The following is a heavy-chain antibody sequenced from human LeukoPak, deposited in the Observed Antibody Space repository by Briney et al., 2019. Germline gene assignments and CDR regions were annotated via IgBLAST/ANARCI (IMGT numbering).Heavy chain of an antibody. V-gene: IGHV1-69*04. CDR3: AREDFPTPGIAVV. CDR2: IIPILGIA. D-gene: IGHD6-19*01. CDR1: GGTFSSYA. Sequence: VASVKVSCKASGGTFSSYAISWVRQAPGQGLEWMGRIIPILGIANYAQKFQGRVTITADKSTSTAYMELSSLRAEDTAVYYCAREDFPTPGIAVVWGQGTLVTVSS. J-gene: IGHJ4*02.